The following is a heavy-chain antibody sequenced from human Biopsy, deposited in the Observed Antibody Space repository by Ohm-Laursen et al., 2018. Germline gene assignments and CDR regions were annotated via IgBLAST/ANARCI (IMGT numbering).Heavy chain of an antibody. D-gene: IGHD5-24*01. CDR2: ISSRSSDI. Sequence: GSLRLSCSVSGFIFSTYTMNWVRQAPGEGLEWVSSISSRSSDIYYADSVKGRFTISRDNAKNTLYLQMNSLRVEDTAVYYCARGPSGVATIGRGQGTLVTVSS. V-gene: IGHV3-21*01. CDR3: ARGPSGVATIG. J-gene: IGHJ4*02. CDR1: GFIFSTYT.